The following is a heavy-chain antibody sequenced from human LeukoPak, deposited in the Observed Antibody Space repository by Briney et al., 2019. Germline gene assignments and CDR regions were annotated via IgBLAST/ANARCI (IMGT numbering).Heavy chain of an antibody. J-gene: IGHJ4*02. CDR2: ISGSGGST. V-gene: IGHV3-23*01. CDR1: GFTFSSYG. Sequence: PGGSLRLSCAASGFTFSSYGMSWVRQAPGKGLEWVSAISGSGGSTYYADSVKGRFTISRDNSKNTLYLQMNSLRAEDTAVYYCAKVFIGGYDVFDYWGQGTLVTVSS. D-gene: IGHD5-12*01. CDR3: AKVFIGGYDVFDY.